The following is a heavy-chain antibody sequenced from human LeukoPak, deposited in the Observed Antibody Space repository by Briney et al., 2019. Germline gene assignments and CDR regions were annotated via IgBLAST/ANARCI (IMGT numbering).Heavy chain of an antibody. CDR1: GGSFSGYY. J-gene: IGHJ4*02. V-gene: IGHV4-34*01. Sequence: SETLSLTRAVYGGSFSGYYWSWIRQPPGKGLEWIGEINHSGSTNYNPSLKSRVTISVDTSKNQFSLKLSSVTAADTAVYYCARADYGGIDYWGQGTLVTVSS. D-gene: IGHD4-23*01. CDR3: ARADYGGIDY. CDR2: INHSGST.